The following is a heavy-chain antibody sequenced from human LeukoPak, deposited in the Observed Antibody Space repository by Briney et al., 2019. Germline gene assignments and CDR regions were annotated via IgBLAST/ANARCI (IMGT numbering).Heavy chain of an antibody. CDR2: ISGSVGST. Sequence: GGSLRLSCAASGFTFSTYAMSWVRQAPGKGLEWVSVISGSVGSTYYADSVKGRFTISRDNAKNSLYLQMNSLRAEDTAVYYCARDAYCGGDCYYRSEPVDYWGQGTLVTVSS. CDR1: GFTFSTYA. D-gene: IGHD2-21*02. J-gene: IGHJ4*02. V-gene: IGHV3-23*01. CDR3: ARDAYCGGDCYYRSEPVDY.